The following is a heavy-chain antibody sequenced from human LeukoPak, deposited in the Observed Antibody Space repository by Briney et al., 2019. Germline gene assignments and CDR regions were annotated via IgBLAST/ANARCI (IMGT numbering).Heavy chain of an antibody. D-gene: IGHD6-13*01. CDR1: GFTFSSYA. CDR3: ARGGSSWNY. V-gene: IGHV3-30*04. J-gene: IGHJ4*02. Sequence: PGGSLRLSCAASGFTFSSYAMHWVRQAPGKGLEWVAVISYDGSNKYYADSVKGRFTISRDNSKNTLYLQMNSLRAEDTAVYYCARGGSSWNYWGQGTLVTVSS. CDR2: ISYDGSNK.